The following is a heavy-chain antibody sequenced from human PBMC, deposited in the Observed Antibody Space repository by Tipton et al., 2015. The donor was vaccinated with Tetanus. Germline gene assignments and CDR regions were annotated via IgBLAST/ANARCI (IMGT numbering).Heavy chain of an antibody. D-gene: IGHD5-12*01. CDR3: ARVGFGYSGYHFYGY. CDR2: IYYSGST. J-gene: IGHJ4*02. V-gene: IGHV4-59*01. Sequence: GLVKPSETLSLTCTVSGGSISSYYWSWIRQPPGKGLEWIGYIYYSGSTNYNPSLKSRVTISVDTSKNQFSLKLSSVTAADTAVYYCARVGFGYSGYHFYGYWGQGTLVTVSS. CDR1: GGSISSYY.